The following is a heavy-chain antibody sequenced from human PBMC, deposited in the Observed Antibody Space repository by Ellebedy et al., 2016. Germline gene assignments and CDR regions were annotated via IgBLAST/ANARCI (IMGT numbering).Heavy chain of an antibody. V-gene: IGHV3-11*01. Sequence: GGSLRLSCAASGFSFSDYYMTWIRQAPGKGLEWVACISSSGSSIYNAYSVKGRFTISRDNAKNSLYLQMNSLRAEDTAVYYCARMAVTGTYDYWGQGTLVTVSS. CDR2: ISSSGSSI. CDR3: ARMAVTGTYDY. D-gene: IGHD6-19*01. J-gene: IGHJ4*02. CDR1: GFSFSDYY.